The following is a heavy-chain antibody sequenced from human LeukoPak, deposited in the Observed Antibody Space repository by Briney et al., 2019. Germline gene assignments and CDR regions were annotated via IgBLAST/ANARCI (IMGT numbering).Heavy chain of an antibody. CDR1: GGSFSGYY. Sequence: SETLSLTCAVYGGSFSGYYWSWIRQPPGKGLEWIGEINHSGSTNYNPSLKSRVTISVDTSKIQFSMKLSSVTAADTAVYYCARSLYDILTGYYNGAAFDIWGQGTMVTVSS. J-gene: IGHJ3*02. V-gene: IGHV4-34*01. CDR3: ARSLYDILTGYYNGAAFDI. D-gene: IGHD3-9*01. CDR2: INHSGST.